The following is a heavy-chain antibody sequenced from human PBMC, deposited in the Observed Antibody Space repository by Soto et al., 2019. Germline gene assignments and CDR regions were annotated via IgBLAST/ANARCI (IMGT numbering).Heavy chain of an antibody. CDR2: IKSQGEGGTT. CDR3: ATFRSYSDC. Sequence: EMQLVESGGGLVKPGGSLRLSCAASGFAFSDAWMTWVRQAPGKGLEWVGRIKSQGEGGTTEYAAPVKGRFTISRDDSESTLYLQMNSLKTEDTGVYDCATFRSYSDCWGQGSLVTVSS. V-gene: IGHV3-15*01. J-gene: IGHJ4*02. CDR1: GFAFSDAW.